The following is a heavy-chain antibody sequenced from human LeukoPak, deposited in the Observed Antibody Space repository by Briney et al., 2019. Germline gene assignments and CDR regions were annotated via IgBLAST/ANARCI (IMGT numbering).Heavy chain of an antibody. CDR1: GGSFSGYY. CDR2: INHSGST. V-gene: IGHV4-34*01. J-gene: IGHJ5*02. CDR3: ARGRAGSGSYYNPRFDP. Sequence: SETLSLTCAVYGGSFSGYYWSWIRQPPGKGLEWIGEINHSGSTNYNPSLKSRVTISVDTSKNQFSLKLSSVTAADTAVYYCARGRAGSGSYYNPRFDPWGQGTLVTVSS. D-gene: IGHD3-10*01.